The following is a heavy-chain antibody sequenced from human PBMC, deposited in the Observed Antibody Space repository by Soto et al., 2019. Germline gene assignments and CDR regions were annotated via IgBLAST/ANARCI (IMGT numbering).Heavy chain of an antibody. CDR1: GASIRSYH. D-gene: IGHD3-16*01. CDR3: AKDVSSRRWFGP. CDR2: IQHTGNT. Sequence: SETLSLTCAVSGASIRSYHWSFLRQPAGKGLEWIGRIQHTGNTNYNPSLKSRVTMSADTSKNQISLKMTSVTAADTAVYFCAKDVSSRRWFGPWGQGVRVTVSS. V-gene: IGHV4-4*07. J-gene: IGHJ5*02.